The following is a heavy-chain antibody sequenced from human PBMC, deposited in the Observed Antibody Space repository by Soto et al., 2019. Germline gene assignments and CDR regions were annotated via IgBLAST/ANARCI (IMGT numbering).Heavy chain of an antibody. D-gene: IGHD2-15*01. CDR2: ISYDGSNK. V-gene: IGHV3-30*18. CDR1: GFTFSSYG. CDR3: AKDQGSLRCSGGSCYSIYYGMDV. Sequence: QVQLVESGGGVVQPGRSLRLSCAASGFTFSSYGMHWVRQAPGKGLEWVAVISYDGSNKYYADSVKGRFTISRDNSKNTVYLQMNSLRAEDTAVYYCAKDQGSLRCSGGSCYSIYYGMDVWGQGTTVTVSS. J-gene: IGHJ6*02.